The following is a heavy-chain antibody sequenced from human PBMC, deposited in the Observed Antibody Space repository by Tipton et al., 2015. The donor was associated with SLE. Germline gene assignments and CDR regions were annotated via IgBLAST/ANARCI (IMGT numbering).Heavy chain of an antibody. J-gene: IGHJ4*02. V-gene: IGHV3-23*01. Sequence: SLRLSCAASGFTFSSYAMSWVRQAPGKGLEWVSAISGSGGSTYNADSVKGRFTISRDNSKNTLYLQMNSLSAEDTAVYYCVRQLYSESSVGFDFWGQGTLVTVSS. CDR1: GFTFSSYA. CDR2: ISGSGGST. CDR3: VRQLYSESSVGFDF. D-gene: IGHD3-22*01.